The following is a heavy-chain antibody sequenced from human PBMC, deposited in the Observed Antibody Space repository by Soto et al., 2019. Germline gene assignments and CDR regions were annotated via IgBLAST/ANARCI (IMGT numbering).Heavy chain of an antibody. CDR2: IRNQANSYTR. D-gene: IGHD1-26*01. CDR1: GFIFSDQY. Sequence: EGQLVESGGGLVQPGGSLRLSCAASGFIFSDQYMDWVRQAPGKGLEWVGRIRNQANSYTREYAASVKGRFTISRDDSKNSLYLQINSLKTEDTALYYCARDLAGAPYVDLWGRGTLVTVSS. CDR3: ARDLAGAPYVDL. J-gene: IGHJ2*01. V-gene: IGHV3-72*01.